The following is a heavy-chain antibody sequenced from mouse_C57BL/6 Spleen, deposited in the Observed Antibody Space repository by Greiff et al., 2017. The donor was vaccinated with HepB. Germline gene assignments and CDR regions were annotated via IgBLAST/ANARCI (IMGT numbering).Heavy chain of an antibody. D-gene: IGHD1-1*01. CDR1: GYTFTDYY. CDR3: ALAYYGSSPGYFDV. CDR2: INPYNGGT. J-gene: IGHJ1*03. V-gene: IGHV1-19*01. Sequence: VQLKESGPVLVKPGASVKMSCKASGYTFTDYYMNWVKQSHGKSLEWIGVINPYNGGTSYNQKFKGKATLTVDKSSSTAYMELNSLTSEDSAVYYCALAYYGSSPGYFDVWGTGTTVTVSS.